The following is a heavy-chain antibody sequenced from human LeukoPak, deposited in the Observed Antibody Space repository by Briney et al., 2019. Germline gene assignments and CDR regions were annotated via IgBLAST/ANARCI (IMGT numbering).Heavy chain of an antibody. CDR1: GFSFGGAW. J-gene: IGHJ4*02. Sequence: GGSLRLSCATSGFSFGGAWLSWVRQAPGKGLEWIGRIQHGGTTHYAAPLSGRFTISRDDSKATLYLHMNSLKTEDTAIYYCTTVTHFYLGGQGILVTVSS. CDR2: IQHGGTT. CDR3: TTVTHFYL. D-gene: IGHD2/OR15-2a*01. V-gene: IGHV3-15*05.